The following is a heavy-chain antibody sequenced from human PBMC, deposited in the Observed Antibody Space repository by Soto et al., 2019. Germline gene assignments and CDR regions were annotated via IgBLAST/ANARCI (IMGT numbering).Heavy chain of an antibody. V-gene: IGHV1-69*12. Sequence: QVQLVQSGAEVKKPGSSVKVSCKASGGTFSSYAISWVRQAPGQGLEWMGGIIPIFGTANYAQKFQGRVTITADEYTSAAYRGMSRLRSEDMAVYYLASYVSTRCYGHCYYGMDVWGQGPTVTVSS. CDR2: IIPIFGTA. CDR3: ASYVSTRCYGHCYYGMDV. D-gene: IGHD2-2*01. CDR1: GGTFSSYA. J-gene: IGHJ6*02.